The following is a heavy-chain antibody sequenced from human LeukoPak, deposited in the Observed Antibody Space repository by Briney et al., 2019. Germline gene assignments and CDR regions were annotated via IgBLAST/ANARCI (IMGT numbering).Heavy chain of an antibody. J-gene: IGHJ5*02. CDR1: GYTFTGYY. CDR3: ARGGCSSTSCYVGWFDP. V-gene: IGHV1-2*02. D-gene: IGHD2-2*01. Sequence: ASVKVSCKASGYTFTGYYMHWVRQAPGQGLEWMGWINPNSGGTNYAQKFQGRVTMTRDTSISTAYMELSRLRSDDTAVYYCARGGCSSTSCYVGWFDPWGQGTLVTVSS. CDR2: INPNSGGT.